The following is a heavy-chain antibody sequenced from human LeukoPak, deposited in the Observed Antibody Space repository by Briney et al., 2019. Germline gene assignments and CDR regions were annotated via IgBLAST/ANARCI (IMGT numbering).Heavy chain of an antibody. CDR1: GGSISSYY. J-gene: IGHJ5*02. Sequence: SETLSLTCTVSGGSISSYYWSWIRQPAGKGLEWIGRIYSSGTTNYNPSLKSRVTMSVDTSKNQFSLNLSSVTAADTAVYYCASEGSDYGDYVLYHWGQGTLVTVSS. V-gene: IGHV4-4*07. D-gene: IGHD4-17*01. CDR2: IYSSGTT. CDR3: ASEGSDYGDYVLYH.